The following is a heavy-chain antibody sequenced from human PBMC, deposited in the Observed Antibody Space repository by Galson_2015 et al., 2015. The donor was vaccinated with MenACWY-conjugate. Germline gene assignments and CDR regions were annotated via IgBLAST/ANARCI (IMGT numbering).Heavy chain of an antibody. CDR1: SGSISGYY. CDR2: MYYSGST. V-gene: IGHV4-59*01. CDR3: ARDRSMTISGGYSYGSNWFDP. Sequence: ETLSLTCTVSSGSISGYYWSWIRHPPGRGLEWIGYMYYSGSTNYNPSLKSRVTMSVDTSKNQFSLKVSSVTAADTAVYYCARDRSMTISGGYSYGSNWFDPWGQGTLVTVSS. J-gene: IGHJ5*02. D-gene: IGHD5-18*01.